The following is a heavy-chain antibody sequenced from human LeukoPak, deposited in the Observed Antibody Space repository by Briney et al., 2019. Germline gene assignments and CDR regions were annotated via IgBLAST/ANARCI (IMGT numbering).Heavy chain of an antibody. J-gene: IGHJ4*02. CDR1: GYIFTDYY. CDR2: INSNTGGT. CDR3: ARDLGITCISTSCPPDY. D-gene: IGHD2-2*01. Sequence: ALVKVPCKASGYIFTDYYVHWVRQAPGQGLEWMGWINSNTGGTNYVQRFQGRVTMTRDTSISTLYMELSSLRSDDTAVYYCARDLGITCISTSCPPDYWGQGTLVTVSS. V-gene: IGHV1-2*02.